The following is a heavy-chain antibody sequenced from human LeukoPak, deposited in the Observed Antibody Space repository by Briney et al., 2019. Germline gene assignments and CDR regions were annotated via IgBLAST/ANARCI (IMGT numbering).Heavy chain of an antibody. CDR1: GFTFSSYA. Sequence: PGGSLRLSCAASGFTFSSYAMSWVRQAPGKGLEWVSSISASGGSPYYADSVKGRFTISRDNSKNTLYLQMNSLRAEDTAVYYSARLPRISVADPFDYWGQGTLVTVSS. CDR2: ISASGGSP. V-gene: IGHV3-23*01. J-gene: IGHJ4*02. D-gene: IGHD6-19*01. CDR3: ARLPRISVADPFDY.